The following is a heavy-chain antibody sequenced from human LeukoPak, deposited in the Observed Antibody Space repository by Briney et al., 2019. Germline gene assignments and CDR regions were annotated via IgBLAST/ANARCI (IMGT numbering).Heavy chain of an antibody. CDR1: GGSFSGYC. CDR3: ARGGLTIYGVVIGLGFDY. Sequence: SETLSLTCAVYGGSFSGYCWNWIRQPPGKGLEWIGEINHSGSTNYNPSLKSRVTISVDTSKNHFSLKLSSVTAADTAVYYCARGGLTIYGVVIGLGFDYWGQGTLVTVSS. D-gene: IGHD3-3*01. J-gene: IGHJ4*02. V-gene: IGHV4-34*01. CDR2: INHSGST.